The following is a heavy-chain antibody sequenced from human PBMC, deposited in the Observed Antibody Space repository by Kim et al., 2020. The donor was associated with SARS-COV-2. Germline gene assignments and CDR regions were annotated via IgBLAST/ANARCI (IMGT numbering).Heavy chain of an antibody. D-gene: IGHD3-16*01. J-gene: IGHJ6*02. V-gene: IGHV1-3*01. CDR3: ARGWGEGYGMDV. Sequence: TYSRKFQGGAPITRDTPASTAYMELSSLTSEDTAVYYCARGWGEGYGMDVWGQGTTVTVSS.